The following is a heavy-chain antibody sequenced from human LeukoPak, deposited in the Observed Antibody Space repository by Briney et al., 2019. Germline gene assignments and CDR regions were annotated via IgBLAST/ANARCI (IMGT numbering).Heavy chain of an antibody. V-gene: IGHV3-23*01. Sequence: PGGSLRLSCAASGFTFSNYAMSWVRQAPGKGLEWVSGISGSGGSTYYADSVKGRFTISRDNSKNTLYLQMNSLRAEDTAVYYCASTLSSGYYYSDYWGQGTLVTVSS. J-gene: IGHJ4*02. D-gene: IGHD3-22*01. CDR2: ISGSGGST. CDR3: ASTLSSGYYYSDY. CDR1: GFTFSNYA.